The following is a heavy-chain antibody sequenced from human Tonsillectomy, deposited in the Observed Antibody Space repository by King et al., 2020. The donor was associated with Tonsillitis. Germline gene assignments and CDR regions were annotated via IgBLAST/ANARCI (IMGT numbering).Heavy chain of an antibody. CDR1: GGTLSNYA. D-gene: IGHD2-15*01. V-gene: IGHV1-69*06. CDR3: ARGKGSNGSCYDWFDP. Sequence: QLVQSGAEVKKPGSSVKVSCKASGGTLSNYAITWVRQAPGQGLDWMGGIIPIFGTADYAQKFLGRVTITADKSTSTAYMELSSLRSDDTAVYYCARGKGSNGSCYDWFDPWGQGTLVTVSS. J-gene: IGHJ5*02. CDR2: IIPIFGTA.